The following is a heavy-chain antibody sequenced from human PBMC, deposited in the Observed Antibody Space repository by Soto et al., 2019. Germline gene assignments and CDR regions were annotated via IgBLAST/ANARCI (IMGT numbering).Heavy chain of an antibody. CDR2: IWYDGSNK. V-gene: IGHV3-33*01. J-gene: IGHJ4*02. CDR3: AREYSSDWVDY. D-gene: IGHD6-19*01. Sequence: QVQLVESGGGVVQPGRSLRLSCAASGFTFSSYGMHWVRQAPGKGLEWVAIIWYDGSNKYYADSVKGRFTISRDNSKNKLYLQMNRLRAEDTAIYYCAREYSSDWVDYWGQGTLVTVSS. CDR1: GFTFSSYG.